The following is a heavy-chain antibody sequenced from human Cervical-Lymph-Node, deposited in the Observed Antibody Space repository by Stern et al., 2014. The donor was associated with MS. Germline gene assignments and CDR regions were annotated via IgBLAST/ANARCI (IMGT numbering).Heavy chain of an antibody. Sequence: VQLVQSGAEVKKPGASVKVSCKASGYTFTTYSVHWVRQAPGQGLEWMGIINPSGDSVSYAQRFQGRVTMTRDTSTSTVYMELSSLRSEDTAVYYCATGGAAPRYFDLWGRGTLVIVSS. V-gene: IGHV1-46*01. J-gene: IGHJ2*01. D-gene: IGHD3-10*01. CDR2: INPSGDSV. CDR3: ATGGAAPRYFDL. CDR1: GYTFTTYS.